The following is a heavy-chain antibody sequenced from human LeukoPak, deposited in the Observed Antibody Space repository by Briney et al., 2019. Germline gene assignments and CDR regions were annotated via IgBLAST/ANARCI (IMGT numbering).Heavy chain of an antibody. CDR3: ARRRTIAAAGKSDFDY. J-gene: IGHJ4*02. D-gene: IGHD6-13*01. CDR2: IYYSGST. CDR1: GFTFSSYF. Sequence: GSLRLSCAASGFTFSSYFMNWVRQAPGKGLEWIGSIYYSGSTYYNPSLKSRVTISVDTSKNQFSLKLSSVTAADTAVYYCARRRTIAAAGKSDFDYWGQGTLVTVSS. V-gene: IGHV4-39*01.